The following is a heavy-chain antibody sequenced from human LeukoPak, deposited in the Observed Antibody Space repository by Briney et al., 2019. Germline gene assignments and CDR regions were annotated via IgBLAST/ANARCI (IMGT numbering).Heavy chain of an antibody. CDR1: GFTFSSYA. Sequence: GRSLRLSCAASGFTFSSYAMSWVRQAPGKGLEWVSFISDSGGSTYYADSVKGRFTISRDNSKNTLYLQTNSLRAEDTAVYYCAKVDYGDYYFDYWGQGTLVTVSS. D-gene: IGHD4-17*01. CDR2: ISDSGGST. CDR3: AKVDYGDYYFDY. J-gene: IGHJ4*02. V-gene: IGHV3-23*01.